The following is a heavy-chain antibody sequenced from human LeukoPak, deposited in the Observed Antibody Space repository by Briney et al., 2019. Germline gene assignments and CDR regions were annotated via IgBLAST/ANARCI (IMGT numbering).Heavy chain of an antibody. D-gene: IGHD3-9*01. Sequence: PGGSLRLSCGASGFTFSSYSMNWVRQAPGKGREWVSSISSSSSYIYYADSVKGRSTISRDNAKNSLYLQMNSLRAEDTAVYYCARSPVLRYEEDLADNWGQGTLVTVFS. J-gene: IGHJ4*02. CDR3: ARSPVLRYEEDLADN. V-gene: IGHV3-21*01. CDR2: ISSSSSYI. CDR1: GFTFSSYS.